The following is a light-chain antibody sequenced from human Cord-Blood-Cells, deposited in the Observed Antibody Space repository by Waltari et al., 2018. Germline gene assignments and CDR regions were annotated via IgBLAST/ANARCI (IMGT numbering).Light chain of an antibody. V-gene: IGLV2-14*03. Sequence: QSALTQPASVSGSPGQSITISCTGTSSDVGVCNYVSWYQQHPGKAPKLMIYDVSNRPSGVSNRFSGPKSGNTASLTISGLQAEDEADYYCSSYTSSSTLVFGGGTKLTVL. J-gene: IGLJ3*02. CDR3: SSYTSSSTLV. CDR2: DVS. CDR1: SSDVGVCNY.